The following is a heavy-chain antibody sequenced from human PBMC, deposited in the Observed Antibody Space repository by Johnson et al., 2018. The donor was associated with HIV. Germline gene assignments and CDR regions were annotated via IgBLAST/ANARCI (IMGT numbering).Heavy chain of an antibody. CDR1: GFTVSRNY. J-gene: IGHJ3*02. V-gene: IGHV3-66*01. CDR2: IYSGGST. D-gene: IGHD1-26*01. Sequence: VQLVESGGGLVQPGGSLRLSCAASGFTVSRNYMSWVRQAPGKGLEWVSLIYSGGSTYYADSVKGRFTISRDNSKNTVYLQMNSLRAEDTALYYCARWSTEGSDAFDIWGQGTMVSVSS. CDR3: ARWSTEGSDAFDI.